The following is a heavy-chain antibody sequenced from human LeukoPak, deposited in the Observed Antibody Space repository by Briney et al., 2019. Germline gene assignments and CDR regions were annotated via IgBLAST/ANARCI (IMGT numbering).Heavy chain of an antibody. J-gene: IGHJ4*02. CDR1: GFSFSSYH. D-gene: IGHD5-24*01. CDR3: AKKPVTIKSPFDN. CDR2: LRACGDYT. Sequence: GESLRLSCSGSGFSFSSYHMGWLRQAPGKGLGWVAPLRACGDYTEYADSRKGRFTISRGTSQNTLMLEMNSQRAEDTAVYYCAKKPVTIKSPFDNWGQGTLVTVSS. V-gene: IGHV3-23*01.